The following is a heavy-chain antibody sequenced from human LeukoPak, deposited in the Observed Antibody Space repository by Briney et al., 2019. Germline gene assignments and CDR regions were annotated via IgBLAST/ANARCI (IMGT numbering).Heavy chain of an antibody. CDR2: IIPIFGTA. CDR1: GGTFSSYA. J-gene: IGHJ4*02. Sequence: ASVKVSCKAAGGTFSSYAISWVRQAPGPGLEWMGGIIPIFGTANYAQKFQGRVTITADKSTSTADMELSSLRSEDTAVYYCARDLPHYDIFGLVNWGQGTLVTVSS. V-gene: IGHV1-69*06. CDR3: ARDLPHYDIFGLVN. D-gene: IGHD3-9*01.